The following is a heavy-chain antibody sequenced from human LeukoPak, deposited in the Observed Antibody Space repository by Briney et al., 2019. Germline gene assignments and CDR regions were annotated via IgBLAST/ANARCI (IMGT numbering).Heavy chain of an antibody. CDR1: GGSISSYY. J-gene: IGHJ4*02. Sequence: PSETLSLTCTVSGGSISSYYWSWIRQPPGKGLEWIGYIYYSGSTNYNPSLKGRVTISVDTSKNQFSLKLSSVTAADTAVYYCARNGQYDYIDYWGQGTLVTVSS. CDR3: ARNGQYDYIDY. V-gene: IGHV4-59*01. D-gene: IGHD2-8*01. CDR2: IYYSGST.